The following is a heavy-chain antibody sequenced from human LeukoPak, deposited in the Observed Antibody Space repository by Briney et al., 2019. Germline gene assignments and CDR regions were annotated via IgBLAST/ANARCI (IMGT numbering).Heavy chain of an antibody. CDR2: INPNSGGT. CDR3: ARVLMVRGVNWFDP. V-gene: IGHV1-2*02. J-gene: IGHJ5*02. CDR1: GYTFTGYY. D-gene: IGHD3-10*01. Sequence: ASVKVSCKASGYTFTGYYMHWVRQAPGQGLEWMGWINPNSGGTNYAQKFQGRVTMTRDTSISTAYMELRSLRSDDTAVYYCARVLMVRGVNWFDPWGQGTLVTVSS.